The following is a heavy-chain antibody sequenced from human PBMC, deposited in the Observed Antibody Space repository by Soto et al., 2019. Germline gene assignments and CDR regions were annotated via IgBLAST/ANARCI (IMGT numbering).Heavy chain of an antibody. CDR1: GGSFSGHS. CDR2: INNSGRV. V-gene: IGHV4-34*01. Sequence: SETLSLTCAVYGGSFSGHSWTWIRQSPGKGLEWICDINNSGRVNYNPSLKSRLTISLDTSKNQFSLTLSAVTAAEKAMFYCLTRAYDTNGYYRFDPWGQGTLVTVSS. J-gene: IGHJ5*01. CDR3: LTRAYDTNGYYRFDP. D-gene: IGHD3-22*01.